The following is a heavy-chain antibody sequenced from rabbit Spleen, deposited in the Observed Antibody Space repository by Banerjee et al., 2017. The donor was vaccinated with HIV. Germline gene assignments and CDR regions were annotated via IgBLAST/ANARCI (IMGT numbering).Heavy chain of an antibody. CDR2: IAGSSSGFT. CDR1: GFTLSSIYW. Sequence: QQQLEESGGGLVKPGGTLTLTCTVSGFTLSSIYWICWVRQAPGKGLEWIACIAGSSSGFTYSATWAKGRFTISKTSSTTVTLQMTSLTVADTATYFCARAAYIDGYVGGSDLWGPGTLVTVS. J-gene: IGHJ4*01. CDR3: ARAAYIDGYVGGSDL. V-gene: IGHV1S45*01. D-gene: IGHD6-1*01.